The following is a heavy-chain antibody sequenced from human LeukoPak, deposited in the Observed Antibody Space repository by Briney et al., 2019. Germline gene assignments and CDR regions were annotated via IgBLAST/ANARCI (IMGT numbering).Heavy chain of an antibody. V-gene: IGHV3-7*01. CDR1: GFTPSIYC. CDR3: ATRGGYYVNYY. J-gene: IGHJ4*02. Sequence: PGGCLRLSPAASGFTPSIYCMSWVRQAPRKGLGWVANIKQDGSEKYSVDSVKGRFTNSRDNAKNSLYLQMNSLRAEDTAVYYCATRGGYYVNYYWGQGTLVTVSS. D-gene: IGHD1-26*01. CDR2: IKQDGSEK.